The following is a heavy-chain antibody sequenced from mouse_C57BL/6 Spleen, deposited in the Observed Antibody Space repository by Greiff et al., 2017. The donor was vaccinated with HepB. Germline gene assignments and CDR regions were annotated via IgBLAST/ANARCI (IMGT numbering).Heavy chain of an antibody. J-gene: IGHJ4*01. Sequence: QVHVKQSGPELVKPGASVKISCKASGYAFSSSWMNWVKQRPGKGLEWIGRIYPGDGDTNYNGKFKGKATLTADKSSSTAYMQLSSLTSEDSAVYFCAPRGYGSSYDAMDYWGQGTSVTVSS. D-gene: IGHD1-1*01. CDR2: IYPGDGDT. CDR1: GYAFSSSW. CDR3: APRGYGSSYDAMDY. V-gene: IGHV1-82*01.